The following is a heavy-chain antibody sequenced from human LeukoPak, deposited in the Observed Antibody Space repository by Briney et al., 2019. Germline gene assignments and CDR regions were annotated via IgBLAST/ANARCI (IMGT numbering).Heavy chain of an antibody. J-gene: IGHJ5*02. CDR3: ARRYYHSSEFDP. CDR2: IYPTDSTT. CDR1: GYGFSNYW. V-gene: IGHV5-51*01. D-gene: IGHD3-22*01. Sequence: GESLKISCKASGYGFSNYWIGWVRQLPGKGLEWMGFIYPTDSTTRYSPSFQGQVTISADKSISTAYLQWSSLKASDTVIYYCARRYYHSSEFDPWGQGTLVTVSS.